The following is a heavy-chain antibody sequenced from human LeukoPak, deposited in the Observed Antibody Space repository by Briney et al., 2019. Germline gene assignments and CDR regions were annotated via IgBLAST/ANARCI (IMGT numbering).Heavy chain of an antibody. CDR1: GGSISSGGYS. CDR2: IYHSGST. D-gene: IGHD2-15*01. CDR3: ASAPASRYCSGGSCYINYYYGMDV. V-gene: IGHV4-30-2*01. Sequence: SQTLSLTCAVSGGSISSGGYSWSWIRQPPGKGLEWIGYIYHSGSTYYNPSLKSRVTISVDRSKNRFSLKLSSVTAADTAVYYCASAPASRYCSGGSCYINYYYGMDVWGQGTTVTVSS. J-gene: IGHJ6*02.